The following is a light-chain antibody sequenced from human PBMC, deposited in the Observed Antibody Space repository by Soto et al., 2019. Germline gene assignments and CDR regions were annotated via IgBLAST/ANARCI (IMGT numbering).Light chain of an antibody. J-gene: IGLJ2*01. CDR3: AAWDGSLNVVL. CDR1: SSNIGSNT. Sequence: QSVRTQPPSASGTPGQRVTISCSGSSSNIGSNTVNWYQQLPGSAPKLLMYSTNQRPSGVPDRFSGSKSGTSASLAISGLQSEDEADYYCAAWDGSLNVVLFGGGTKVTVL. CDR2: STN. V-gene: IGLV1-44*01.